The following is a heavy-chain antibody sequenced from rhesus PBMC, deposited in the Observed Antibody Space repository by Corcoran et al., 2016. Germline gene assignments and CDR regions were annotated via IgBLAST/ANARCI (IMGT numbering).Heavy chain of an antibody. V-gene: IGHV4-76*01. CDR2: IYGSSGST. D-gene: IGHD6-25*01. CDR1: GYSISSGYD. J-gene: IGHJ4*01. CDR3: ARDRAGAAGNFDY. Sequence: QVQLQESGPGVVKPSETLSLTCAVSGYSISSGYDWSWLRQPPGKGLEWIGYIYGSSGSTNYNPSLKNRGTIAKDTYKNQFSLKLSSVTAADTAVYYCARDRAGAAGNFDYWGQGVLVTVSS.